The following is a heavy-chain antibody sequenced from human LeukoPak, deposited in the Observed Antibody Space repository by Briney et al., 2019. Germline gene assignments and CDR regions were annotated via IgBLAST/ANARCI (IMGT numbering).Heavy chain of an antibody. CDR3: ARVNVDTAMAFDY. CDR1: GLTFSDYY. CDR2: ISSSGSTI. D-gene: IGHD5-18*01. Sequence: GGSLRLSCAASGLTFSDYYMIWIRQAPGKGLEWVSYISSSGSTIYYADSVKGRFTISRDNAKNSLYLQMNSLRAEDTAVYYCARVNVDTAMAFDYWGQGTLVTVSS. V-gene: IGHV3-11*01. J-gene: IGHJ4*02.